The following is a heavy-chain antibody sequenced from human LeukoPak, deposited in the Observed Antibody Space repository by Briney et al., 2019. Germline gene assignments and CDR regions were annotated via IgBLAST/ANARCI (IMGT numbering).Heavy chain of an antibody. CDR1: GASISHSD. D-gene: IGHD3-16*01. V-gene: IGHV4-4*07. CDR3: ARDLIY. J-gene: IGHJ4*02. Sequence: SETLSLTCTVSGASISHSDWSWIRQTAGKGLEWIGRINTSGTKYNPSLKSRVTMSVDTSKNRFSLNLRSVTAADTAMYWCARDLIYWGQGTQITVSS. CDR2: INTSGT.